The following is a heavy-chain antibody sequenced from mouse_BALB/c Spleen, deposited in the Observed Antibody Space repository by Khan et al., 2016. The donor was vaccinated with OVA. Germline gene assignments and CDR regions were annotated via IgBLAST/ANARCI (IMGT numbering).Heavy chain of an antibody. CDR2: IWSDGNT. Sequence: VQLVESGPGLVAPSQSLSITCTISGFSLTNYGVHWVRQPPGKGLEWLVVIWSDGNTTYNSALKSRLTISKDNSESQVFLKMNSIQTDDTAMYFCARQPYYHYNIMDYWGQGTSVTVSS. D-gene: IGHD2-10*01. CDR1: GFSLTNYG. CDR3: ARQPYYHYNIMDY. J-gene: IGHJ4*01. V-gene: IGHV2-6-1*01.